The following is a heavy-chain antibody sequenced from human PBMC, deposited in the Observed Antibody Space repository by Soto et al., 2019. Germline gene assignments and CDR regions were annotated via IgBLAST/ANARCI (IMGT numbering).Heavy chain of an antibody. CDR3: AKGIAVAGGHFDY. D-gene: IGHD6-19*01. J-gene: IGHJ4*02. CDR2: ISYDGSNK. Sequence: QVQLVESGGGVVQPGRSLRLSCAASGFTFSSYGMHWVRQAPGKGLEWVVVISYDGSNKYYADSVKGRFTISRDNSKNTLYLQMNSLRAEDTAVYYCAKGIAVAGGHFDYWGQGTLVTVSS. V-gene: IGHV3-30*18. CDR1: GFTFSSYG.